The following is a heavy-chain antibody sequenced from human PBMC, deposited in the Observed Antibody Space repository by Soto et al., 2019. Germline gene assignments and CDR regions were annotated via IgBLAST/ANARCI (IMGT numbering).Heavy chain of an antibody. CDR3: AKATVVGYYYYGMDV. D-gene: IGHD4-17*01. CDR2: IIPIFGTA. J-gene: IGHJ6*02. V-gene: IGHV1-69*13. Sequence: SVKVSCKASGGTFSSYAISWVRQAPGQGLEWMGGIIPIFGTANYAQKFQGRVTITADESTSTAYMELSSLRSEDTAVYYCAKATVVGYYYYGMDVWGQGTTVTVAS. CDR1: GGTFSSYA.